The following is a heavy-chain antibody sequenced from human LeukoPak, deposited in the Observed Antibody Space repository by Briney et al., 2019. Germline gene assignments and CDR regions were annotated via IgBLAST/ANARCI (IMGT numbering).Heavy chain of an antibody. CDR1: GFTFSSYA. CDR3: ARACYYDTSGYCHDAFDS. CDR2: ISGSGGST. V-gene: IGHV3-23*01. D-gene: IGHD3-22*01. J-gene: IGHJ3*02. Sequence: GGSLRLSCAASGFTFSSYAMSWVRRAPGKGLEWVSAISGSGGSTYYADSVKGRFTISRDNSKNTLYLQMNSLRAEDTAVYYCARACYYDTSGYCHDAFDSWGQGTMVTVSS.